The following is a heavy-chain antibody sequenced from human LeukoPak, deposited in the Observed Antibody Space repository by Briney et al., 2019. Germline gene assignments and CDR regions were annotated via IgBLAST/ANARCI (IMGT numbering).Heavy chain of an antibody. CDR3: ARDDTMIYAFDI. CDR1: GGSFSGYY. V-gene: IGHV4-34*01. CDR2: INHSGST. J-gene: IGHJ3*02. Sequence: SETLSLTCAVSGGSFSGYYWSWIRQPPGKGLEWIGEINHSGSTNYNPSLKSRVTISVDTSKNQFSLKLSSVTAADTAVYYCARDDTMIYAFDIWGQGTMVTVSS. D-gene: IGHD3-22*01.